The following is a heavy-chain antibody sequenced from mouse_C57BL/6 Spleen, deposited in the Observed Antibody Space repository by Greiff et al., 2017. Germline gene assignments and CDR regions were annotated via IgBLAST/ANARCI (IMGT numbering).Heavy chain of an antibody. CDR1: GYTFTDYE. J-gene: IGHJ4*01. Sequence: VQRVESGAELVRPGASVTLSCKASGYTFTDYEMHWVKQTPVHGLEWIGAIDPETGGTAYNQKFKGKAILTAAKSSSTAYMELRSLTSEDSAVYYCTRRGGNYAMDYWGQGTSVTVSS. CDR3: TRRGGNYAMDY. CDR2: IDPETGGT. V-gene: IGHV1-15*01. D-gene: IGHD1-1*02.